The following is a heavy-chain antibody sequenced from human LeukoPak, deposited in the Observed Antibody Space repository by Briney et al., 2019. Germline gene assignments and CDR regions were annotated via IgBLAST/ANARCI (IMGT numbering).Heavy chain of an antibody. CDR2: ISGSDGII. V-gene: IGHV3-11*04. CDR3: AKDLSSSGRSYYFDY. D-gene: IGHD6-13*01. CDR1: GFTFSDYY. Sequence: PGGSLRLSCAASGFTFSDYYMSWLRQAPGKGLEWISYISGSDGIIYYTDSVRGRFTISRDNAKKSLYLQMNRLTAEDTAVYYCAKDLSSSGRSYYFDYWGQGTLVTVSS. J-gene: IGHJ4*02.